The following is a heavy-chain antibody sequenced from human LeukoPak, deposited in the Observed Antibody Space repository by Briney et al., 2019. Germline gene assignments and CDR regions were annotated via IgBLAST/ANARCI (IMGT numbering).Heavy chain of an antibody. J-gene: IGHJ3*02. Sequence: ASVKVSCKASGYILTDYYMHWVRQAPGQGLEWMGWISAYNGNTNYAQKLQGRVTMTTDTSTSTAYMELRSLRSDDTAVYYCAREDTAGDAFDIWGQGTMVTVSS. CDR1: GYILTDYY. CDR2: ISAYNGNT. D-gene: IGHD5-18*01. V-gene: IGHV1-18*04. CDR3: AREDTAGDAFDI.